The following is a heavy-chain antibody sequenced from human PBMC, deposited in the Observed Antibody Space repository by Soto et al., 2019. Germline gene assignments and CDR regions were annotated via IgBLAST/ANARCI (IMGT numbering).Heavy chain of an antibody. CDR2: ISAYNGNT. J-gene: IGHJ6*02. CDR3: AGGGAGAFNYYYCGMDV. CDR1: GYTFTSYG. D-gene: IGHD1-26*01. V-gene: IGHV1-18*04. Sequence: QVQLVQSGAEVKKPGASVKVSCKASGYTFTSYGISWVRQAPGQGLEWMGWISAYNGNTNYAQKLQGRVTMTTDTSTSTAYMELRSLKSDDTAVYYCAGGGAGAFNYYYCGMDVWGQGTTVTVSS.